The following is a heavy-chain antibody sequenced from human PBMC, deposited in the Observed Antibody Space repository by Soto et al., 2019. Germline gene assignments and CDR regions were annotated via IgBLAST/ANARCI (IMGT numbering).Heavy chain of an antibody. V-gene: IGHV4-39*01. CDR3: ARHSRPGYFDWLGWFDP. D-gene: IGHD3-9*01. Sequence: GSLRLSCTVSGGSISSSSYYWGWIRQPPGKGLEWIGSIYYSGSTYYNPSRKSRVTISVATSKNQFSLKLSSVTAADTAVYYCARHSRPGYFDWLGWFDPWGQGTLVTVSS. J-gene: IGHJ5*02. CDR1: GGSISSSSYY. CDR2: IYYSGST.